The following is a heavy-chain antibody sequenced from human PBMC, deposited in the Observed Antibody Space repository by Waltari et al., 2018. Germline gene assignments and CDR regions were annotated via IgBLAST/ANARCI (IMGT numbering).Heavy chain of an antibody. V-gene: IGHV4-34*01. CDR1: RGSFSGYS. J-gene: IGHJ3*02. D-gene: IGHD3-22*01. Sequence: QVQLQQWGAGLLKPSEPLSLTCAVYRGSFSGYSWSWIRQPPGKGLEWIGEINHRGSTNYNPSLKSRVTISVDTSKNQFSMKLSSVTAADTAVYYCARHLNYYDSSGYAFDIWGQGTMVTVSS. CDR2: INHRGST. CDR3: ARHLNYYDSSGYAFDI.